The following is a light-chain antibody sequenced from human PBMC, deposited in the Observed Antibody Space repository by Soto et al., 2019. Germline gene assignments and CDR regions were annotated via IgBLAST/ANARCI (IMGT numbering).Light chain of an antibody. J-gene: IGLJ2*01. CDR2: YDS. CDR1: NIDSKS. CDR3: QVLDNNSDHVV. Sequence: SYELTQPPSVSVAPGKTARITCGGDNIDSKSVHWYQQRPGQAPVLVIYYDSDRPSGIPERFSGSNSGNTATLTISRVEAGDEADYYCQVLDNNSDHVVFGGGTKLTVL. V-gene: IGLV3-21*04.